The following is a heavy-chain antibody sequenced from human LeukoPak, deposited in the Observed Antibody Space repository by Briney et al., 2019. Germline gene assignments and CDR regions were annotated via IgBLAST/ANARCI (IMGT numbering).Heavy chain of an antibody. CDR2: ISYDGSNK. CDR1: GFTFSSYG. D-gene: IGHD5-18*01. V-gene: IGHV3-30*18. Sequence: PGGSLRLSCAASGFTFSSYGMHWVRQAPGKGLEWVAVISYDGSNKYYADSVKGRFTISRDNSKNTLYLQMNSLRAEDTAVYYCAKDPSPGRGYSYGIDYWGQGTLVTVSS. J-gene: IGHJ4*02. CDR3: AKDPSPGRGYSYGIDY.